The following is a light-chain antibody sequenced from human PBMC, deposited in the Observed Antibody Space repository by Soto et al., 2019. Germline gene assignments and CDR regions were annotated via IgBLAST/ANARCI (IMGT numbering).Light chain of an antibody. Sequence: QSALTQPASVSGSPGQSITISCTGTSSDIGAYNYVSWYQQHPGKAPKLMIYEVGNRPSGVSDRFSGSKYGSTASLTISGLQAEDEDDYYCSSYTSSNTLVLAEGTQLTV. J-gene: IGLJ3*02. CDR2: EVG. CDR3: SSYTSSNTLV. CDR1: SSDIGAYNY. V-gene: IGLV2-14*01.